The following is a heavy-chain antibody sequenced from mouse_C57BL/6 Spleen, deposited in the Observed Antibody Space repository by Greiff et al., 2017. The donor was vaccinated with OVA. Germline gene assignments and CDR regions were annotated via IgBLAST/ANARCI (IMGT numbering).Heavy chain of an antibody. Sequence: EVHGVESGGGLVKPGGSLKLSCAASGFTFSSYAMSWVRQTPEKRLEWVATINDDGSYTYYPDYVKGRFTISRDNAKNNLYLQMSHLKSEDTAMYYCARERGFAYWGQGTLVTVSA. CDR2: INDDGSYT. CDR1: GFTFSSYA. V-gene: IGHV5-4*01. J-gene: IGHJ3*01. CDR3: ARERGFAY.